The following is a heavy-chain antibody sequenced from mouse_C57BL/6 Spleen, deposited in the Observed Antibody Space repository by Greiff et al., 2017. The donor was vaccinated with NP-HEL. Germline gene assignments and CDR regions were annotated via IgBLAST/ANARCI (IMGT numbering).Heavy chain of an antibody. CDR1: GYSFTGYY. Sequence: EVKLQESGPELVKPGASVKISCKASGYSFTGYYMNWVKQSPEKSLEWIGEINPSTGGTTYNQKFKAKATLTVDKSSSTAYMQLKSLTSEDSAVYYCARRDYGSSYDLAYWGQGTLVTVSA. J-gene: IGHJ3*01. CDR3: ARRDYGSSYDLAY. D-gene: IGHD1-1*01. CDR2: INPSTGGT. V-gene: IGHV1-42*01.